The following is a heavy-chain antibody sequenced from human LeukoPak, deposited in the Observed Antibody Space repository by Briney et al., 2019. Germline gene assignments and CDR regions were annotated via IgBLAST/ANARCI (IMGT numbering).Heavy chain of an antibody. CDR2: IYYSGTT. J-gene: IGHJ6*03. CDR1: GYSISSGYY. Sequence: PSETLSLTCTVSGYSISSGYYWGWIRQPPGKGLEWIGNIYYSGTTYYNPSLKSRVSISVDTSKDQFSLKLSAVTAADTAVYYCASVRRGFGESSKYYSYYYMDVWGNGTTVTISS. D-gene: IGHD3-10*01. V-gene: IGHV4-38-2*02. CDR3: ASVRRGFGESSKYYSYYYMDV.